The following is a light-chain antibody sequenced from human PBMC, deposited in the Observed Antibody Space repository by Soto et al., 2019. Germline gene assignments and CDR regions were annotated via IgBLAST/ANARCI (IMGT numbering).Light chain of an antibody. V-gene: IGLV4-60*02. CDR1: SGHSSYI. Sequence: QLVLTQSSSASASLGSSVKLTCTLSSGHSSYIIAWHQQQPGKAPRYLMKLEGSGSYNTGSAVPDRFSGSCSGADRYLTISNLQCDDEANCCWETGDSNTRVLGGGSQLPLL. CDR2: LEGSGSY. CDR3: ETGDSNTRV. J-gene: IGLJ2*01.